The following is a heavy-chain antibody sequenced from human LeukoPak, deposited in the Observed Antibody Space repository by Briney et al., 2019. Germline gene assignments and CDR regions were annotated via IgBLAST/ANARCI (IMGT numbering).Heavy chain of an antibody. CDR1: GFTFSNAW. CDR3: TTSGYCTNGVCYYYYGMDV. Sequence: GGSLRLSCAASGFTFSNAWMSWVRQAPGKGLEWVGRIKSKTDGGTTDYAAPVKGRFTISRDDSKNTLYLQMNSLKTEDTAVYYCTTSGYCTNGVCYYYYGMDVWGQGTTVTVSS. J-gene: IGHJ6*02. D-gene: IGHD2-8*01. CDR2: IKSKTDGGTT. V-gene: IGHV3-15*01.